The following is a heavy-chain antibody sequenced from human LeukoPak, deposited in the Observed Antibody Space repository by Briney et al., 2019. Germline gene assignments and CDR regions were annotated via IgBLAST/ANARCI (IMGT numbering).Heavy chain of an antibody. J-gene: IGHJ4*02. D-gene: IGHD3-22*01. CDR1: GFTFSSYW. V-gene: IGHV3-7*01. CDR2: IKQDGSEK. CDR3: ARVCPDHYDSSGYYSLFFDY. Sequence: GGSLRLSCAASGFTFSSYWMSWVRQAPGKGLEWVANIKQDGSEKYYVDSVKGRFTISRDNAKNSLYLQMNSLRAEDTAVYYCARVCPDHYDSSGYYSLFFDYWGQGTLVTVSS.